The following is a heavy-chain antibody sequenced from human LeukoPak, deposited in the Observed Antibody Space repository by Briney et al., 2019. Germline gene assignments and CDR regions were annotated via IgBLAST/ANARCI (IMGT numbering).Heavy chain of an antibody. J-gene: IGHJ6*02. D-gene: IGHD4-17*01. CDR1: GFTFSSYW. V-gene: IGHV3-7*01. Sequence: GGSLRLSCAASGFTFSSYWMSWVRQAPGKGLEWVANIKQDGSEKYYVDSVKGRFTISRDNSKNTLYLQMGSLRAEDVAVYYCARDLGPVTTKASYYYYGMDVWGQGTTVTVSS. CDR2: IKQDGSEK. CDR3: ARDLGPVTTKASYYYYGMDV.